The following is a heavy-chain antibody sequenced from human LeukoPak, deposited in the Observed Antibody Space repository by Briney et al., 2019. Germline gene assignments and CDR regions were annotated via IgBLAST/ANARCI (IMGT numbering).Heavy chain of an antibody. D-gene: IGHD3-3*01. Sequence: SETLSLTCTVSGDSINNNNYYWGWIRQPPGKGLEWIGNIYYNGRTYYSPSLKSRGTISVDTSNNQFSLKLSSVTAADTAVYYCARITDRTIFGEVMHGFDIWGQGTPVTVSS. CDR3: ARITDRTIFGEVMHGFDI. CDR1: GDSINNNNYY. V-gene: IGHV4-39*01. CDR2: IYYNGRT. J-gene: IGHJ3*02.